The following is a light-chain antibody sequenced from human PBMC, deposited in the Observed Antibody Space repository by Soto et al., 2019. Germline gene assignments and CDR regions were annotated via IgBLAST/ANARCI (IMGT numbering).Light chain of an antibody. J-gene: IGKJ4*01. Sequence: DIQLTQSPSFLSASVGDRVTITCRASQGIAGSLAWYQQKPGKPPKLLIYAESTLQSGVPSRFSGSGSGTRGTLTMSSLQPEDFATYYCQQVKRYPRTCGGGTRVEL. CDR3: QQVKRYPRT. CDR2: AES. CDR1: QGIAGS. V-gene: IGKV1-9*01.